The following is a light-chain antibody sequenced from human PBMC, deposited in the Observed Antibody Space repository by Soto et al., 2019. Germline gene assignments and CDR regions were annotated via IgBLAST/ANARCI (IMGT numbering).Light chain of an antibody. V-gene: IGKV3-15*01. CDR1: QSVRSN. J-gene: IGKJ2*01. CDR2: GAS. CDR3: QQYNNWPPYT. Sequence: EIVMTQSPATLSVSPGERATLSCRASQSVRSNLAWYQQKPGQAPRLLIYGASTRATGIPARFSGSGSGTEFTLTISSLQSEDFADYYCQQYNNWPPYTFGQGTKLEIK.